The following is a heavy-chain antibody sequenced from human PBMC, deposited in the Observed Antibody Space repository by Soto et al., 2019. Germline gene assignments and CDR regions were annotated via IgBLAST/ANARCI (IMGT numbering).Heavy chain of an antibody. V-gene: IGHV1-18*01. J-gene: IGHJ4*02. CDR2: ISGYNGNR. CDR1: GYTFHNYG. CDR3: ARGSESFEL. Sequence: ASVKVSCKASGYTFHNYGISWVRQVPGQVLEWMVLISGYNGNRNYAPRIQVRVTVTRDTPTATAYMELRRLRSDDTAIYYCARGSESFELGGQGTLVNVSS. D-gene: IGHD1-26*01.